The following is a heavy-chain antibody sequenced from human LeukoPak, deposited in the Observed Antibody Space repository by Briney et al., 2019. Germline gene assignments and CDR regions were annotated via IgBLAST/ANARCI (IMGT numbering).Heavy chain of an antibody. CDR1: GFTFDDYT. D-gene: IGHD6-13*01. CDR3: ACGYSSGWYWNY. CDR2: IKQDGSEK. V-gene: IGHV3-7*01. Sequence: PGGSLRLSCAASGFTFDDYTMHWVRQAPGKGLEWVANIKQDGSEKYYVDSVKGRFTISRDNAKNSLYLQVNSLRAEDTAMYYCACGYSSGWYWNYWGQGTLVTVSS. J-gene: IGHJ4*02.